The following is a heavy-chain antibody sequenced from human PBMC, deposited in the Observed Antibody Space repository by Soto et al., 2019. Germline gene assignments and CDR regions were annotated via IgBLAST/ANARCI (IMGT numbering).Heavy chain of an antibody. CDR1: VSTLNYAYG. CDR2: VYNDGRT. V-gene: IGHV4-38-2*01. CDR3: AKTYGSGSYYNEPFDY. D-gene: IGHD3-10*01. J-gene: IGHJ4*02. Sequence: SGTFSLTCAGSVSTLNYAYGWGWISPYPGKGLEWIGNVYNDGRTSYNPSLNSRGTVSMDNSKNTLNLQMNSLRAEDTAVYYCAKTYGSGSYYNEPFDYWGQGTLVTFSS.